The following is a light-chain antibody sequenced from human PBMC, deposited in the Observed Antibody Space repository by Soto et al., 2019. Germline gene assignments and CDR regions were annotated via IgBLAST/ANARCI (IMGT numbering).Light chain of an antibody. CDR1: SSDVGSNNF. J-gene: IGLJ2*01. CDR2: EGS. Sequence: QSALTQPASVSGSPGQSITISRTGSSSDVGSNNFVSWYQQHPGKAPQFMIYEGSKRPPGISNRFSGSKSGNTASLTISGLQAEDEADYYCCSYAGTTSFVFGGGTKLTVL. CDR3: CSYAGTTSFV. V-gene: IGLV2-23*01.